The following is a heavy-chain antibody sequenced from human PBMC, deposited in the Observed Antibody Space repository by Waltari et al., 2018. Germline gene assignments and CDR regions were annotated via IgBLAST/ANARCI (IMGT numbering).Heavy chain of an antibody. CDR3: ARWKFGSGRGGDY. D-gene: IGHD6-19*01. CDR2: ISSSSSYI. V-gene: IGHV3-21*01. Sequence: EVQLVESGGGLVKPGGSLRISCAAYGSTLRRYSMKWVRQDPGKGLEWVSSISSSSSYIYYADSVKGRFTISRDNAKNSLYLQMNSLRAEDTAVYYCARWKFGSGRGGDYWGQGTLVTVSS. CDR1: GSTLRRYS. J-gene: IGHJ4*02.